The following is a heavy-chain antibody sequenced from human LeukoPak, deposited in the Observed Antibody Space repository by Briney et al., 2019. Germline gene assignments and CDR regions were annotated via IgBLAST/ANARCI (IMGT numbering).Heavy chain of an antibody. CDR1: GGSISSSSYY. CDR2: IYYSGST. D-gene: IGHD6-19*01. V-gene: IGHV4-39*01. J-gene: IGHJ4*02. Sequence: PSETLSLTCTVSGGSISSSSYYWGWIRQPPGKGLEWIGSIYYSGSTYYNPSLKSRVTISVDTSKNQFSLKLSSVTAADTAVYYCALGSGWGYFDYWGQGTLVTVSS. CDR3: ALGSGWGYFDY.